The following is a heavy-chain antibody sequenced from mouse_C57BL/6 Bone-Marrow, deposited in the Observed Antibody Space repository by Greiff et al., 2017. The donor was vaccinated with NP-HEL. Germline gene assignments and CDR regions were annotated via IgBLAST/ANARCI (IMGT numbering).Heavy chain of an antibody. CDR3: ARNIHYYGSSYWYFDV. D-gene: IGHD1-1*01. CDR2: IYPRSGNT. J-gene: IGHJ1*03. V-gene: IGHV1-81*01. Sequence: VQLVESGAELARPGASVKLSCKASGYTFTSYGISWVKQRTGQGLEWIGEIYPRSGNTYYNEKFKGKATLTADKSSSTAYMELRSLTSEDSAVYFCARNIHYYGSSYWYFDVWGTGTTVTVSS. CDR1: GYTFTSYG.